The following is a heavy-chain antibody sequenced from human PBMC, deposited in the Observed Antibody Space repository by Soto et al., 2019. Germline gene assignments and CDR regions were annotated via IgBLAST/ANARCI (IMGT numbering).Heavy chain of an antibody. Sequence: GGSLRLSCVASGFTFSIYSMNWVRQAPGKGLEWVSYIMPGSSHIYYADSVKGRFTISRDNSKNTLYLQMNSLRAEDTCVYYCARAFYGGNMPHGFDPWGQGTLVTVSS. J-gene: IGHJ5*02. D-gene: IGHD4-17*01. V-gene: IGHV3-48*01. CDR3: ARAFYGGNMPHGFDP. CDR2: IMPGSSHI. CDR1: GFTFSIYS.